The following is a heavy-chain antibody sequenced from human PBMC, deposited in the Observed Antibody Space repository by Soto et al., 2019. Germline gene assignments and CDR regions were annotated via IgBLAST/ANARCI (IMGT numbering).Heavy chain of an antibody. D-gene: IGHD2-21*02. CDR3: ARAPPEGDVIIDS. V-gene: IGHV3-30-3*01. CDR2: ISYDGSNK. CDR1: GFTFSSYA. Sequence: QVQLVESGGGVVQPGRSLRLSCAASGFTFSSYALHWVRQAPGKGLEWVAVISYDGSNKYYADSVKGRFTISRDNSKNTLYLQMNSLRAEDTAVYYCARAPPEGDVIIDSWGQGTLVTVSS. J-gene: IGHJ4*02.